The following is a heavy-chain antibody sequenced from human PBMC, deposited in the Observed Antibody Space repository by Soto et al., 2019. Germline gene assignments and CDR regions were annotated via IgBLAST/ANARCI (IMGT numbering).Heavy chain of an antibody. J-gene: IGHJ3*02. Sequence: GGSLRLSCAASGFTFSSYVMSWVRQAPGKGLEWVSSISGGRGSTYYADSVKGRFTISRDNSKNTLYLQMNSLRAEDTAVYHCARAYYDDAFDIWGQGTMVTVSS. D-gene: IGHD3-3*01. CDR1: GFTFSSYV. CDR3: ARAYYDDAFDI. V-gene: IGHV3-23*01. CDR2: ISGGRGST.